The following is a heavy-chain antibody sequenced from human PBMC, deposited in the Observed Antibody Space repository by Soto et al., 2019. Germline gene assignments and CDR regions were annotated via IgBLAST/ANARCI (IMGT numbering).Heavy chain of an antibody. V-gene: IGHV4-34*01. J-gene: IGHJ4*02. CDR2: INHSGST. CDR3: ARGEPGTPFWSGYSIFDY. CDR1: GGSFSGYY. D-gene: IGHD3-3*01. Sequence: QVQLQQWGAGLLKPSETLSLTCAVYGGSFSGYYWSWIRQPPGKGLEWIGEINHSGSTNYNPSLKCRVTISVDTAKNQFSLRLSSVTAADTAVYYCARGEPGTPFWSGYSIFDYWGQGTLVTVSS.